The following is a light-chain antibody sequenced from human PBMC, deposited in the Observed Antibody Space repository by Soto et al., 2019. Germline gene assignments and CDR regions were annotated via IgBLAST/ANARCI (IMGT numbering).Light chain of an antibody. J-gene: IGLJ1*01. CDR2: EVS. V-gene: IGLV2-8*01. CDR1: SSDVGAYKY. CDR3: SYSVSSIICV. Sequence: QSALTQPPSASGSPGQSVTISCTGTSSDVGAYKYVSWYQQYPGKAPKLMIYEVSNRPSVVPHRFGGSKSGNTASLTVAGLQDDEEAYYYCSYSVSSIICVFGTGTQVTVL.